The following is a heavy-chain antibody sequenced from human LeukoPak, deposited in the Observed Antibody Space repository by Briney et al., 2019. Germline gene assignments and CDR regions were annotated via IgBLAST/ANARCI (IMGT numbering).Heavy chain of an antibody. CDR1: GFTFNNYA. CDR2: ISDSGGTA. V-gene: IGHV3-23*01. CDR3: AKMVCGSGSYCYYGMDV. Sequence: GGSLRLSCAASGFTFNNYAMSWVRQAPGKGLEWVSVISDSGGTAYLADSVKGRFTMSRDNSKNPLYLQMSSLRVEDTAVYYCAKMVCGSGSYCYYGMDVWGQGTTVTVSS. J-gene: IGHJ6*02. D-gene: IGHD3-10*01.